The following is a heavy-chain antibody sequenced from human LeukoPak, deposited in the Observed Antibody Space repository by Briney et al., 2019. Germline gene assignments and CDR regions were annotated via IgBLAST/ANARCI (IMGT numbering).Heavy chain of an antibody. CDR2: ISAYNGNT. CDR1: GYTFTSYG. J-gene: IGHJ4*02. V-gene: IGHV1-18*01. D-gene: IGHD6-19*01. CDR3: ARDLKRGYSSGRYSWGTGSSNDY. Sequence: ASVKVSCKASGYTFTSYGISWVRQAPGQGLEWMGWISAYNGNTNYAQKLQGRVTMTTDTSTSTAYMELRSLRSDDAAVYYCARDLKRGYSSGRYSWGTGSSNDYWGQGTLVTVSS.